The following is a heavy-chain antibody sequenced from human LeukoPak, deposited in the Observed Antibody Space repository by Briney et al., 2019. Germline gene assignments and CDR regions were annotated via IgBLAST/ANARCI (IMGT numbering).Heavy chain of an antibody. CDR2: IYYSGST. J-gene: IGHJ4*02. CDR3: ARHVTKAMAPNYFDY. V-gene: IGHV4-30-4*01. Sequence: PSQTLSLTCTVSGGSISSGDYYWSWIRQPPGKGLEWIGYIYYSGSTYYNPSLKSRVTISVDTSKNQFSLKLSSVTAADTAVYYCARHVTKAMAPNYFDYWGQGTLVTVSS. CDR1: GGSISSGDYY. D-gene: IGHD5-18*01.